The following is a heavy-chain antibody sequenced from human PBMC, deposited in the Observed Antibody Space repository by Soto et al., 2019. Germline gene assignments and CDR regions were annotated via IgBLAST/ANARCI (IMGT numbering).Heavy chain of an antibody. Sequence: GGSLRLSCAASGFTFSNAWMSWVRQAPGKGLEWVGRIKSKTDGGTTDYAAPVKGRFTISRDDSKNTLYLQMNSLKTGDTAVYYCTTDPGGGYDFWSGYWPWFDPWGQGTLVTVSS. CDR2: IKSKTDGGTT. D-gene: IGHD3-3*01. V-gene: IGHV3-15*01. CDR1: GFTFSNAW. J-gene: IGHJ5*02. CDR3: TTDPGGGYDFWSGYWPWFDP.